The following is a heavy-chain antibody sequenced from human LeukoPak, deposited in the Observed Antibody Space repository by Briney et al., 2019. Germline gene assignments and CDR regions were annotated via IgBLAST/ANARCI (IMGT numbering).Heavy chain of an antibody. CDR2: IYYSGST. Sequence: SETLSLTCMDPLDSPIIDHWSSSPQPPGKGLEWIGHIYYSGSTNYNSSIKSRVTISVHTSKNQFSLRLSSVTSADTAVYDCDNHWAVTTSFDYWGQGTLVTVSS. V-gene: IGHV4-59*08. CDR3: DNHWAVTTSFDY. J-gene: IGHJ4*02. CDR1: LDSPIIDH. D-gene: IGHD4-17*01.